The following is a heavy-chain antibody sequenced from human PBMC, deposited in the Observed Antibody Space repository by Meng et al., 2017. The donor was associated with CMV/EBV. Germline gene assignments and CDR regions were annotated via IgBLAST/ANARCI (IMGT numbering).Heavy chain of an antibody. CDR1: GGTFSSYA. CDR2: IIPIFGTA. V-gene: IGHV1-69*05. D-gene: IGHD3-10*01. J-gene: IGHJ4*02. CDR3: ARAGSGSYYYFDY. Sequence: KASGGTFSSYAISWVRQAPGQGLKWMGGIIPIFGTANYAQKFQGRVTITTDESTSTAYMELSSLRSEDTAVYYCARAGSGSYYYFDYWGQGTLVTVSS.